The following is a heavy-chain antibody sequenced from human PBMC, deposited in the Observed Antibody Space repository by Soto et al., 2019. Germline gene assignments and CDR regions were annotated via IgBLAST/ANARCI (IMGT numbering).Heavy chain of an antibody. J-gene: IGHJ4*02. CDR3: AKGLAELSPEIYDY. CDR1: GFTFSAYA. CDR2: ISYDGSDK. V-gene: IGHV3-30*18. D-gene: IGHD3-16*02. Sequence: QVQLVESGGGVVQPGRSLRLSCAASGFTFSAYAMHWVRQAPGKGLEWVAVISYDGSDKYYADSVKGRFTISRDNSKNTLNLQMNSLRADDTAVYYCAKGLAELSPEIYDYWGQGTLITVSS.